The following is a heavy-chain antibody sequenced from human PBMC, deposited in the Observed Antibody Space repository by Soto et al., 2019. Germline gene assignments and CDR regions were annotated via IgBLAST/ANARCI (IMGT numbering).Heavy chain of an antibody. CDR3: ARDKITGLFDY. J-gene: IGHJ4*02. Sequence: PSETLSLTCTVSGGSISSYYWSWIRQPPWKGLEWIGYIYYSGSTNYNPSLKSRVTISVDTSKNQFSLKLSSVTAADTAVYYCARDKITGLFDYWGQGTLVTVSS. V-gene: IGHV4-59*12. D-gene: IGHD2-8*02. CDR2: IYYSGST. CDR1: GGSISSYY.